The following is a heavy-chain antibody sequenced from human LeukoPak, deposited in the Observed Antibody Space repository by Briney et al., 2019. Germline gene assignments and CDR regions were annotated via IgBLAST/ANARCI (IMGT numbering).Heavy chain of an antibody. CDR3: AKIYSGDAFDI. CDR2: IYHSGST. J-gene: IGHJ3*02. CDR1: GGSISSGGYS. Sequence: SQTLSLTCAVSGGSISSGGYSWSWIRQPPGKGLEWIGYIYHSGSTYYNPSLKSRVTISVDMSKNQFSLQLSSVTAADTAVYYCAKIYSGDAFDIWGQGTMVTVSS. V-gene: IGHV4-30-2*01. D-gene: IGHD5-18*01.